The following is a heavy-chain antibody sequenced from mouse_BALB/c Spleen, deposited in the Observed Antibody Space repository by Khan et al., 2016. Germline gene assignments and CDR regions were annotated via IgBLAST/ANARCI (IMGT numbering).Heavy chain of an antibody. Sequence: QVQLKQSGAELVRPGASVKLSCKALGNTFTDYEMHWVRQTPVHGLEWLGAIHPGSGGTAYNQKFKGKATLTTDKSSSTASMELSSLTSEDSAVYYGTRGWAWFAYWGQGTLVTVSA. D-gene: IGHD1-1*02. V-gene: IGHV1-15*01. J-gene: IGHJ3*01. CDR1: GNTFTDYE. CDR2: IHPGSGGT. CDR3: TRGWAWFAY.